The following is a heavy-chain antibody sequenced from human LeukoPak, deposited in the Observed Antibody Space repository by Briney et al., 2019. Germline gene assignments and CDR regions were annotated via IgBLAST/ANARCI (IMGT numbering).Heavy chain of an antibody. J-gene: IGHJ4*02. Sequence: LQGRVTMTTDTSMSTAYMELRSLRSDDTAVYYCARDPSGSGTPVDYWGQGTLVTVSS. D-gene: IGHD3-10*01. V-gene: IGHV1-18*01. CDR3: ARDPSGSGTPVDY.